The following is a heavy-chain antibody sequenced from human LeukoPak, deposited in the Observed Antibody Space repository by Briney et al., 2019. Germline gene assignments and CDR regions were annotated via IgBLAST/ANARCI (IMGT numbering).Heavy chain of an antibody. CDR2: IGGSGTNT. CDR1: GFTFSNYA. J-gene: IGHJ4*02. V-gene: IGHV3-23*01. D-gene: IGHD3-16*01. CDR3: AKGRGVVTTPFDY. Sequence: GGSLRLSCAASGFTFSNYAMSWVRQAPGKGLEWVSAIGGSGTNTYYADSVKGRFTISRDSSKNTLYLQMYSLRAEDTAVYYCAKGRGVVTTPFDYWGQGTLVTVSS.